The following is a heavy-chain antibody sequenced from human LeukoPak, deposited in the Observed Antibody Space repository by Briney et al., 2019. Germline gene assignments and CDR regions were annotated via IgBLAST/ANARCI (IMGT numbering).Heavy chain of an antibody. D-gene: IGHD3-16*01. J-gene: IGHJ4*02. CDR1: GGSISSSSYY. Sequence: PSETLSLTCTVSGGSISSSSYYWGWIRQPPGKGLEWIGSIYYSGSTYYNPSLKSRVTISVDTSKNQFSLKLSSVTAADTAVYYCARRYYDYIWGSYYRGYYFDYWGQGTLVTVSS. CDR3: ARRYYDYIWGSYYRGYYFDY. CDR2: IYYSGST. V-gene: IGHV4-39*01.